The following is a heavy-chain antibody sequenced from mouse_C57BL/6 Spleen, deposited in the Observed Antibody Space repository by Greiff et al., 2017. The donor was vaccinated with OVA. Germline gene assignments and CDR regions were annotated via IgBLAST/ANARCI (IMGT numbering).Heavy chain of an antibody. J-gene: IGHJ4*01. CDR2: IYPGDGDT. CDR1: GYAFSSSW. D-gene: IGHD2-5*01. V-gene: IGHV1-82*01. Sequence: QVQLQQSGPELVKPGASVKISCKASGYAFSSSWMSWVKQRPGKGLEWIGRIYPGDGDTNYNGKFKGKATLTADKASSTAYMQLSSLTAEDSAVDFCARTSHSNEAMDYWGQGTSVTVSS. CDR3: ARTSHSNEAMDY.